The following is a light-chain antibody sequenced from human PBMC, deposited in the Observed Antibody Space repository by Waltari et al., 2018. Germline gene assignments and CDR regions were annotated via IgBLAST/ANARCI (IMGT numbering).Light chain of an antibody. CDR1: HDISNY. CDR2: DPS. V-gene: IGKV1-33*01. CDR3: QQFDNLVYT. J-gene: IGKJ2*01. Sequence: DIQMTQSPSSLSASVGDSVTITCQASHDISNYLKWYQQKPGKAPKLLIYDPSNLETGVPSRFSGSGSGTDFSFTISSLQPEDIATYYCQQFDNLVYTFGQGTKLEIK.